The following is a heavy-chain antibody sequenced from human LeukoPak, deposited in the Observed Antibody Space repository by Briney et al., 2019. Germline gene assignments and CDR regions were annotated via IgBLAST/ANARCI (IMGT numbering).Heavy chain of an antibody. CDR3: ARGTVTRASSWSNLFDY. D-gene: IGHD6-13*01. J-gene: IGHJ4*02. V-gene: IGHV1-3*01. CDR1: GYTFTNFA. CDR2: INAGNGDT. Sequence: GASVKISCKASGYTFTNFAMHWVRQAPGQRLEWMGWINAGNGDTKYSQNFQGRVTITRDTSATTSYMELSFLRSEDTAVYYCARGTVTRASSWSNLFDYWGQGTLVTVSS.